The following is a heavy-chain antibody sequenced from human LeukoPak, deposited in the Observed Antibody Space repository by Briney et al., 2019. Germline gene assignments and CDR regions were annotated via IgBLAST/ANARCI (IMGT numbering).Heavy chain of an antibody. V-gene: IGHV4-34*01. Sequence: PSETLSLTCGVYGGSFTGYHWNWIRQAPGKGLEWVGSIYYSGSTYYNPSLKSRVTISVDTSKNQFSLKLSSVTAADTAVYYCARRSGITIFGVVPFDYWGQGTLVTVSS. D-gene: IGHD3-3*01. CDR1: GGSFTGYH. CDR3: ARRSGITIFGVVPFDY. J-gene: IGHJ4*02. CDR2: IYYSGST.